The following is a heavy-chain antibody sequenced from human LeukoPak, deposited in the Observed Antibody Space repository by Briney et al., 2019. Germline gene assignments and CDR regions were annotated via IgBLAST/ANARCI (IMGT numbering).Heavy chain of an antibody. J-gene: IGHJ3*02. CDR2: ISGSGGST. CDR1: GFTFSSYA. V-gene: IGHV3-23*01. Sequence: GGSLRLSCAASGFTFSSYAMSWVRQAPGKGLEWVSAISGSGGSTYYADSVKGRFTISRDNSKDTLYLRTNSLRAEDTAVYYCAKDLWGYCSSTSCRLHAFDIWGQGTMVTVSS. CDR3: AKDLWGYCSSTSCRLHAFDI. D-gene: IGHD2-2*01.